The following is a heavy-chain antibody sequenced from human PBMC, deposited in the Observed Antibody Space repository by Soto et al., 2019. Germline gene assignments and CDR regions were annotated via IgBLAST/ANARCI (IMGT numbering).Heavy chain of an antibody. V-gene: IGHV4-59*01. CDR3: AGFTYYYDSSGYYRWTDY. D-gene: IGHD3-22*01. CDR1: GGSISSYY. J-gene: IGHJ4*02. Sequence: SETLSLTCAVSGGSISSYYWSWIRQPPGKGLEWIGYIYYSGSTNYNPSLKSRVTISVDTSKNQFSLKLSSVTAADTAVYYCAGFTYYYDSSGYYRWTDYWGQGTLVTVSS. CDR2: IYYSGST.